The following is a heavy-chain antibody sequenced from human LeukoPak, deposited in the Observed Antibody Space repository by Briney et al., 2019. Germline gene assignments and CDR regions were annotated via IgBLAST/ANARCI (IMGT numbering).Heavy chain of an antibody. CDR2: IYPGDSDT. CDR3: ARHRDGDYYYYGMDV. J-gene: IGHJ6*02. D-gene: IGHD4-17*01. CDR1: GYSFTSYW. V-gene: IGHV5-51*01. Sequence: GESLKIPCKGSGYSFTSYWIGWVRQMPGKGLEWMGIIYPGDSDTRYSPSFQGQVTISADKSISTAYLQWSSLKASDTAMYYCARHRDGDYYYYGMDVWGQGTTVTVSS.